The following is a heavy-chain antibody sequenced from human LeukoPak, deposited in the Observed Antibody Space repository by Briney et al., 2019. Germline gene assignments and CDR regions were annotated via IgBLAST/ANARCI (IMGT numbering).Heavy chain of an antibody. CDR1: GYAIISGGFS. Sequence: SQTLSLTCTVSGYAIISGGFSWNWIRQPPGKGLEWIGCIYDRGPAHYNPSLKSRVTISADTSKNQFSLKLSSVTAADTAVYYCAKNGQSGFSFDPWGQGTLVTVSS. CDR2: IYDRGPA. CDR3: AKNGQSGFSFDP. V-gene: IGHV4-30-2*01. D-gene: IGHD1-26*01. J-gene: IGHJ5*02.